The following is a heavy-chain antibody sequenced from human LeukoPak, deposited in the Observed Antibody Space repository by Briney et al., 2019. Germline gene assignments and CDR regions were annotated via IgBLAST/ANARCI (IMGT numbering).Heavy chain of an antibody. D-gene: IGHD3-10*02. CDR3: AILFAVPYDY. J-gene: IGHJ4*02. CDR1: GYTFTGYY. Sequence: ASVKVSCKASGYTFTGYYMHWVRQAPGKGLEWMGGFDPEDGETIYAQKFQGRVTMTEDTSTDTAYMELSSLRSEDTAVYYCAILFAVPYDYWGQGTLVTVSS. CDR2: FDPEDGET. V-gene: IGHV1-24*01.